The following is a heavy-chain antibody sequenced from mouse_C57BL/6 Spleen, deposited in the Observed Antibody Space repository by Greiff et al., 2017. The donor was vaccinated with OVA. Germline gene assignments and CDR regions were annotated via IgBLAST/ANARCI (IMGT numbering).Heavy chain of an antibody. Sequence: VQLKESGGGLVKPGGSLKLSCAASGFTFSDYGMHWVRQAPEKGLEWVAYISSGSSTIYYADTVKGRFTIYRDNAKNTLFLQMTSLRSEDTAMYYCARVTTVVATDYAMDYWGQGTSVTVSS. CDR2: ISSGSSTI. CDR3: ARVTTVVATDYAMDY. CDR1: GFTFSDYG. V-gene: IGHV5-17*01. J-gene: IGHJ4*01. D-gene: IGHD1-1*01.